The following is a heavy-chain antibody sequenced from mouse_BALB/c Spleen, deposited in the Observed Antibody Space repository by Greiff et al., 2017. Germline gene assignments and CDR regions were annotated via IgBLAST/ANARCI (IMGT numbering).Heavy chain of an antibody. D-gene: IGHD1-2*01. CDR1: GYSITSGYY. V-gene: IGHV3-6*02. Sequence: EVQLQESGPGLVKPSQSLSLTCSVTGYSITSGYYWNWIRQFPGNKLEWMGYISYDGSNNYNPSLKNRISITRDTSKNQFFLKLNSVTTEDTATYYCARGDYGYEAYWGQGTLVTVSA. CDR3: ARGDYGYEAY. J-gene: IGHJ3*01. CDR2: ISYDGSN.